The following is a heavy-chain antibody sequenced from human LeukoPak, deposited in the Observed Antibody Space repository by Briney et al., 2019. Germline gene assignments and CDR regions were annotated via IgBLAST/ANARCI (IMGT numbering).Heavy chain of an antibody. CDR1: GFTFGSYW. Sequence: GGSLRLSCAASGFTFGSYWMNWVRQAPGKGLEWVAIIKQDGSEEFYVDSVKGRFIISRDNAKNSLYLQMNSLRVEDTAVYYCVGGTGWRLDSWGQGTLVTVSS. D-gene: IGHD6-19*01. V-gene: IGHV3-7*05. CDR3: VGGTGWRLDS. CDR2: IKQDGSEE. J-gene: IGHJ1*01.